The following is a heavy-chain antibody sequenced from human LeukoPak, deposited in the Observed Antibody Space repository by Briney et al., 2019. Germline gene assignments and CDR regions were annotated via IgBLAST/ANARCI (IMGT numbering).Heavy chain of an antibody. Sequence: ASVKVSCKASGYTFTNYAMNWVRQAPGQGLEWMGWMNTNTGNPTYAQGFTGRFVFSLDTSVSTAYRQISSLKTEDTAVYYCAVLSYDSSGYYYPFDYWGQGTLVTVSS. CDR3: AVLSYDSSGYYYPFDY. CDR2: MNTNTGNP. J-gene: IGHJ4*02. V-gene: IGHV7-4-1*02. D-gene: IGHD3-22*01. CDR1: GYTFTNYA.